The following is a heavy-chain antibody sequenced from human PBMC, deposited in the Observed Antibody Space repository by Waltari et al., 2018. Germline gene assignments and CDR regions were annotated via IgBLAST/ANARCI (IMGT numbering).Heavy chain of an antibody. Sequence: EVQLLESGGGLVQPGGSLRLSCAASGFTFSSYAMSWVRQAPGKGLEWVLAMSGSGGSTYYADSVKGRFTISRDNSKNTLYLQMNSLRAEDTAVYYCAKYYGDLFGPDYWGQGTLVTVSS. D-gene: IGHD4-17*01. CDR2: MSGSGGST. J-gene: IGHJ4*02. CDR3: AKYYGDLFGPDY. CDR1: GFTFSSYA. V-gene: IGHV3-23*01.